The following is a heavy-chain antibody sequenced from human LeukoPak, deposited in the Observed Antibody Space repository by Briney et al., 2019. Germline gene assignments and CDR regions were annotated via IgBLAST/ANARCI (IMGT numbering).Heavy chain of an antibody. V-gene: IGHV3-7*03. CDR1: GFTFSSYW. D-gene: IGHD4-11*01. J-gene: IGHJ6*02. CDR2: IKQDGSEK. CDR3: AILGPYSNYEAPPLWYYYGMDV. Sequence: GGSLRLSCAASGFTFSSYWMSWVRQAPGKGLEWVANIKQDGSEKYYVDSVKGRFTISRDNSKNTLYLQMNSLRAEDTAVYYCAILGPYSNYEAPPLWYYYGMDVWGQGTTVTVSS.